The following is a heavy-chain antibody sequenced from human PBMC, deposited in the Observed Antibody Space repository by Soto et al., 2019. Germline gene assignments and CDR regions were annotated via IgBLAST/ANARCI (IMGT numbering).Heavy chain of an antibody. D-gene: IGHD2-2*01. J-gene: IGHJ4*02. CDR1: EGTFSSYA. Sequence: SVKVSCKASEGTFSSYAISWVRQAPGQGLEWMGRIIPVFRTANYAQRLQDRVTITADDSTSTAFMELSSLKSEDTAVYYCARGLVVVPAAEINFDYWGQGTPVTVSS. CDR2: IIPVFRTA. CDR3: ARGLVVVPAAEINFDY. V-gene: IGHV1-69*13.